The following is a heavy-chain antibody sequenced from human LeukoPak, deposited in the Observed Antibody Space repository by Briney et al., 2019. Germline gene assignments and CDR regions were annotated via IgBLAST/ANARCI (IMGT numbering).Heavy chain of an antibody. D-gene: IGHD1-26*01. J-gene: IGHJ3*02. V-gene: IGHV3-74*01. CDR1: GFTFSSYW. Sequence: GGSLRLSCAASGFTFSSYWMHWVRQAPGKGLVSVSRINSDGSSTSYADSVKGRFTISRDNAKNSLYLQMNSLRAEDTAVYYCARPRGGAYAGAFDIWGQGTMVTVSS. CDR3: ARPRGGAYAGAFDI. CDR2: INSDGSST.